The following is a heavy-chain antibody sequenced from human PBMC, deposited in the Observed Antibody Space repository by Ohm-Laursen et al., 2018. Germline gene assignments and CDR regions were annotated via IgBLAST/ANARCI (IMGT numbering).Heavy chain of an antibody. Sequence: SQTLSLTCIVSGGSINNYYWSWIRQSAGKGLEWIGRIHASGSTNYNPSLRSRLTVSVDTSKNQFSLKLSSVTATDTAVYYCARADTAMVLYWGQGTLVTVSS. V-gene: IGHV4-4*07. CDR1: GGSINNYY. D-gene: IGHD5-18*01. CDR3: ARADTAMVLY. J-gene: IGHJ4*02. CDR2: IHASGST.